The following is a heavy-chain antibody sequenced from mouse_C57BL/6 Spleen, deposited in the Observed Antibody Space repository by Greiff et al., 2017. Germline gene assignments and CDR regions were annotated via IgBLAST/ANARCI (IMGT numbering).Heavy chain of an antibody. Sequence: QVQLQQPGAELVMPGASVKLSCKASGYTFTSYWMHWVKQRPGQGLEWIGEIDPSDSYTNYNQKFKGKSTLTADKSSSTAYMQLSSLTSEDSAVYYCARGSLGDYWGQGTTLTVSS. V-gene: IGHV1-69*01. D-gene: IGHD6-2*01. CDR1: GYTFTSYW. CDR3: ARGSLGDY. J-gene: IGHJ2*01. CDR2: IDPSDSYT.